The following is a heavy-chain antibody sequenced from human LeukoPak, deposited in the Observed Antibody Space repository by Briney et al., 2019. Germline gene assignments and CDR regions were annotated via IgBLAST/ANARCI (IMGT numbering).Heavy chain of an antibody. Sequence: GGSLRLSCAASGFTFSSYWMSWVRQAPGKGLEWVANIKQDGSEKYYVDSVKGRFTISRDNAKNSLYLQMNSLRAEDTAVYYCAREGLVPAAIMGFDYWGQGTLVTVSS. J-gene: IGHJ4*02. CDR1: GFTFSSYW. CDR3: AREGLVPAAIMGFDY. V-gene: IGHV3-7*01. D-gene: IGHD2-2*02. CDR2: IKQDGSEK.